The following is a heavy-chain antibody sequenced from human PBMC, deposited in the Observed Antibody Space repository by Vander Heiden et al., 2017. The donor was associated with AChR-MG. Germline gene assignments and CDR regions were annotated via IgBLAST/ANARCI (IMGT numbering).Heavy chain of an antibody. D-gene: IGHD2-15*01. J-gene: IGHJ6*02. V-gene: IGHV3-43*01. Sequence: EVQLVESGGVGVQPGGSRRLYSAASGCTFDDYTMHWVRQAPGKGLEWVSLISWDGGSTYYADSVKGRFTISRDNSKNSLYLQMNSLRTEDTALYYCAKAGVGGDGMDVWGQGTTVTVSS. CDR2: ISWDGGST. CDR3: AKAGVGGDGMDV. CDR1: GCTFDDYT.